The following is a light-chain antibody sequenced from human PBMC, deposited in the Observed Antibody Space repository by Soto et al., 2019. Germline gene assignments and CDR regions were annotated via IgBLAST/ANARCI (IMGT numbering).Light chain of an antibody. J-gene: IGKJ4*01. Sequence: ETVMTQSPATLSVSPGERATLSCRASQSVNSRLAWYQQRPGQAPRLVIYDASTRATGTPPRFSGSGSGTDFTLTISSLQSEDFAIYFCQQYKDWPPITFGGGTKVEIK. CDR3: QQYKDWPPIT. CDR1: QSVNSR. CDR2: DAS. V-gene: IGKV3-15*01.